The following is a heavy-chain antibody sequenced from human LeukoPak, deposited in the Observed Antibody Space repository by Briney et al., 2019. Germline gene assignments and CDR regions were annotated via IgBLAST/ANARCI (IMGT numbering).Heavy chain of an antibody. CDR1: GGSISSSSYY. D-gene: IGHD3-9*01. V-gene: IGHV4-39*07. CDR3: ALVVTDYDILTGYPNNWFDP. CDR2: IYYSGST. Sequence: SETLSLTCTVSGGSISSSSYYWGWIRQPPGKGLEWIGSIYYSGSTYYNPSLKSRVTISVDTSKNQFSLKLSSVTAADTAVYYCALVVTDYDILTGYPNNWFDPWGQGTLVTVSS. J-gene: IGHJ5*02.